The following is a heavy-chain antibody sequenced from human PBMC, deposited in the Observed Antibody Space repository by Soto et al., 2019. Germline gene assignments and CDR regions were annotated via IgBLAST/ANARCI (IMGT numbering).Heavy chain of an antibody. Sequence: EVHLVESGGGLVQPGGSLRLSCAASGFTFSSYAMNWVRQTPGKGLEWISHISSTSRTIYYADSVKGRFTISRDNARNSVYLQMNSLRDEDTAVYYCGIEMGSGYYVIADWGQGTLVTVSS. CDR2: ISSTSRTI. CDR3: GIEMGSGYYVIAD. V-gene: IGHV3-48*02. J-gene: IGHJ4*02. CDR1: GFTFSSYA. D-gene: IGHD3-22*01.